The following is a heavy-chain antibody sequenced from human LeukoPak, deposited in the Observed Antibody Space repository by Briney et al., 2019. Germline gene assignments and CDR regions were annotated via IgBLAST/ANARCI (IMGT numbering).Heavy chain of an antibody. CDR3: ARAQAHGAYFDY. V-gene: IGHV4-59*12. CDR1: GGSISSYY. CDR2: IYYSGST. D-gene: IGHD1-26*01. J-gene: IGHJ4*02. Sequence: PSETLSLTCTVSGGSISSYYWSWIRQPPGKGLEWIGYIYYSGSTNYNPSLKSRVTISVDTSKNQFSLKLSSVTAADTAVYYCARAQAHGAYFDYWGQGTLVTVSS.